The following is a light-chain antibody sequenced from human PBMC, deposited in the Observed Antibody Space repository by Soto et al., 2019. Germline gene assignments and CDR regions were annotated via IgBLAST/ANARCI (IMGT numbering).Light chain of an antibody. CDR3: MPALLMLT. Sequence: VMTQSKISLPVTPGEPASISFRSSHTLLHSTGYNYLDWYMQKPGQSPQLLIYLGSNRASGVPDRFSGSGSGTHFTLKISRVEAADVGVYYCMPALLMLTFAQGTRLEIK. V-gene: IGKV2-28*01. J-gene: IGKJ5*01. CDR2: LGS. CDR1: HTLLHSTGYNY.